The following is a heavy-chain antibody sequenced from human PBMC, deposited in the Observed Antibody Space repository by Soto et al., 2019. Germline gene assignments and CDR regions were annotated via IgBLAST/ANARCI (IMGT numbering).Heavy chain of an antibody. V-gene: IGHV1-69*13. CDR1: GGTFSSYA. CDR3: ARSQGSSTSLEIYYYYYYGMDV. D-gene: IGHD2-2*01. J-gene: IGHJ6*02. Sequence: SVKVSCKASGGTFSSYAISWVRQAPGQGLDWMGGIIPISDTTNYAQKFQGRVTITADESTSTAYMELSSLRSEDTAVYYCARSQGSSTSLEIYYYYYYGMDVWGQGTTVTVSS. CDR2: IIPISDTT.